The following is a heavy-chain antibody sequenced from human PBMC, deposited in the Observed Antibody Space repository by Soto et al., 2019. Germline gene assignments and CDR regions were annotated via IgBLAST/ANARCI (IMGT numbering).Heavy chain of an antibody. D-gene: IGHD1-26*01. CDR3: ARVGPDSGRSDYYYGMDV. Sequence: VASVKVSCKASGGTFSSYAISWVRQAPGQGLEWMGGIIPIFGTANYAQKFQGRVTITADKSTSTAYMELSSLRSEDTAVYYCARVGPDSGRSDYYYGMDVWGQGTTVTVSS. J-gene: IGHJ6*02. CDR1: GGTFSSYA. CDR2: IIPIFGTA. V-gene: IGHV1-69*06.